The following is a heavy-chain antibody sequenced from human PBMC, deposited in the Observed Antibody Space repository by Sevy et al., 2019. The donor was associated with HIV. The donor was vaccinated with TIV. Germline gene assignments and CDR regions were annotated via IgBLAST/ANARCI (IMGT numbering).Heavy chain of an antibody. J-gene: IGHJ4*02. CDR2: TYYRSKWYN. Sequence: SQTLSLTCAISGDSVSSNSAAWNWIRQSPSRGLEWLGRTYYRSKWYNEYAVSVKSRITINPDTSKNQFSLQLNSVTPEDTAVYYCARDPLLPSFGWYRTGAGLDYWGQGTLVTVSS. V-gene: IGHV6-1*01. D-gene: IGHD6-19*01. CDR1: GDSVSSNSAA. CDR3: ARDPLLPSFGWYRTGAGLDY.